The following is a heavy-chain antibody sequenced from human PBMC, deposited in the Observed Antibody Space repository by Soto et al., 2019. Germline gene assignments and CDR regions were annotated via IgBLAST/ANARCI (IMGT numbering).Heavy chain of an antibody. D-gene: IGHD6-19*01. V-gene: IGHV3-74*01. CDR1: GFTFSNYW. J-gene: IGHJ1*01. Sequence: GGSLRLSCAASGFTFSNYWMHWVRQAPGKGLVGVARINSDGSSTDYADSVQGRFTISRDNAKNTLYLQMNSLRAEDTAVYYCAKGVPGIAVAGTGYFQHWGQGTLVTVSS. CDR2: INSDGSST. CDR3: AKGVPGIAVAGTGYFQH.